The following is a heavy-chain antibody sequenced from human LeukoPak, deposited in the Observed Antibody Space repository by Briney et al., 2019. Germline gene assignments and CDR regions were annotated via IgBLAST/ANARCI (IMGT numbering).Heavy chain of an antibody. CDR3: AKSNRYCDTASCYEALDI. CDR1: RASISIYS. J-gene: IGHJ3*02. D-gene: IGHD2-2*01. V-gene: IGHV4-59*03. Sequence: SETLSLICTVSRASISIYSWSWIRQPPGQGLEWLGYIYYSGSPNYNPSLKNRVTMSVDTSRNQFSLRVNSVTAADTAVYYCAKSNRYCDTASCYEALDIWGQGTMVTVSS. CDR2: IYYSGSP.